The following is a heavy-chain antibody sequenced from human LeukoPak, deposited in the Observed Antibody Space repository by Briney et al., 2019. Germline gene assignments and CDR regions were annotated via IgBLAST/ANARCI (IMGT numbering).Heavy chain of an antibody. CDR2: IHSSGST. CDR1: GGSMSGHF. CDR3: ARDQGDTDWYNFDF. D-gene: IGHD3-9*01. Sequence: SETLSLTCTVSGGSMSGHFWSWFRRPPGKGLENIGYIHSSGSTNYNPSYKSRVTVSLEMSKNQFSLNLSSVTAADTAVYYCARDQGDTDWYNFDFWGQGILVTVSS. J-gene: IGHJ4*02. V-gene: IGHV4-59*11.